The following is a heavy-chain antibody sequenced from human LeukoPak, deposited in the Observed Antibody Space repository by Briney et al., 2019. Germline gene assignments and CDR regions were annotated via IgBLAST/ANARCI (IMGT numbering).Heavy chain of an antibody. D-gene: IGHD5-18*01. CDR3: ASPGYSYGHPFDY. V-gene: IGHV1-46*01. CDR1: GYTFTSYY. J-gene: IGHJ4*02. Sequence: ASVKVSCKASGYTFTSYYMHWVRQAPGQGLEWMGIINPSGGSTSYAQKFQGRVTMTRDMSTSTVYMELSSLRSEDTAVYYCASPGYSYGHPFDYWGQGTLVTVSS. CDR2: INPSGGST.